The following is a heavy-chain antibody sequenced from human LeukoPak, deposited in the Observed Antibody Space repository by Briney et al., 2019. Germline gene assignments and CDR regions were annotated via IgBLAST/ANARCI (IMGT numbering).Heavy chain of an antibody. J-gene: IGHJ4*02. CDR2: IYSGGST. CDR3: ARTVYPREMATIA. Sequence: TGGSLRLSCAASGFTVSSNYMSWVRQAPGKGLEWVSVIYSGGSTYYADSVKGRFTISRDNSKNTLYLQMNSLRAEDTAVYYCARTVYPREMATIAWGQGTLVTVSS. CDR1: GFTVSSNY. D-gene: IGHD5-24*01. V-gene: IGHV3-53*01.